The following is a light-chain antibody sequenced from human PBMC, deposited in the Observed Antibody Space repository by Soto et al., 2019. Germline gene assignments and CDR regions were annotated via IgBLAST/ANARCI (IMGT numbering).Light chain of an antibody. J-gene: IGKJ4*01. V-gene: IGKV1-39*01. CDR2: AAS. Sequence: DIQMTQSPGALSASFGWVSTIAFGSSQSISIYLNWYQHKPGKAPKLLIYAASNLHSGVPSRFSGSGSGTDFILAISRLQPEDFATYYCQQNYTNPLTFGGGTKVDIK. CDR1: QSISIY. CDR3: QQNYTNPLT.